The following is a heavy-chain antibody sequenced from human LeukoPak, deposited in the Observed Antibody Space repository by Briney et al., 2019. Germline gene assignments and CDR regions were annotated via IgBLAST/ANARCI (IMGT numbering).Heavy chain of an antibody. J-gene: IGHJ5*02. V-gene: IGHV4-59*01. CDR3: ARAITNDPFDP. CDR1: GGSISSYY. Sequence: SETLSLTCTVSGGSISSYYWSWIRQPPGKGLEWIGYIYYSGSTNYNPSLKSRVTISVDTSKNQFSLKLSSVTAADTAVYYCARAITNDPFDPWGQGALVTVSS. D-gene: IGHD3-10*01. CDR2: IYYSGST.